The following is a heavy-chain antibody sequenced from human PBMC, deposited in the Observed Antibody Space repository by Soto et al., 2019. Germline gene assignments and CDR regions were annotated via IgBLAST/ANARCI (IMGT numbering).Heavy chain of an antibody. CDR3: ARDTNGWSYFDY. D-gene: IGHD6-19*01. CDR2: IYYSGNT. CDR1: GGSISSGDYY. V-gene: IGHV4-30-4*01. Sequence: TSETLSLTCTVSGGSISSGDYYWSWIRQPPGKGLEWIGYIYYSGNTYYNPSLKSRVTISVDTSKNQFSLKLNSVTAADTAVYYCARDTNGWSYFDYWGQGTLVTVSS. J-gene: IGHJ4*02.